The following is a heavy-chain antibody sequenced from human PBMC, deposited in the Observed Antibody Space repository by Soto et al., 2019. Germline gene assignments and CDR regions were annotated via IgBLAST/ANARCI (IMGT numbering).Heavy chain of an antibody. Sequence: EVQLAESGGGLIQPGGSLRLSCAASGFTVNSHYMSWVRQGPGKGLEWVSVIYKGGGTFYADSVKGRFTISRDNSKHTVFLQMNGLRAEDTAVYYCASTRDSGTSHYFDYWGQGTLVTVSS. D-gene: IGHD1-26*01. J-gene: IGHJ4*02. V-gene: IGHV3-53*01. CDR1: GFTVNSHY. CDR3: ASTRDSGTSHYFDY. CDR2: IYKGGGT.